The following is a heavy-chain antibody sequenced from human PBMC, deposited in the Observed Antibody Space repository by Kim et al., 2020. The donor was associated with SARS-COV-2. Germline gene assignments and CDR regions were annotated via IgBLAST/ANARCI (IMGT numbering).Heavy chain of an antibody. D-gene: IGHD2-2*01. V-gene: IGHV3-7*03. CDR3: VREWTKPASFDY. J-gene: IGHJ4*02. Sequence: YVDSVKGRFTISRDNAKTSLYLQMNSLTAEDTAVYYCVREWTKPASFDYWGQGSLVTVSS.